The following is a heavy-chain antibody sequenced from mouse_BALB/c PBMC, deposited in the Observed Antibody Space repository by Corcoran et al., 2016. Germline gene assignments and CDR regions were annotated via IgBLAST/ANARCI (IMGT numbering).Heavy chain of an antibody. J-gene: IGHJ3*01. V-gene: IGHV9-3-1*01. CDR3: ASDPSWFAY. Sequence: QIQLVQSGPELKKPGETVKISCKASGYTFTNYGMNWVKQAPGKGLKWMGWINTYTGEPTYADDFKGRFAFSLETSDSTAYLQINNLKNEDTATYFCASDPSWFAYWGQGTLVTVSA. CDR2: INTYTGEP. CDR1: GYTFTNYG.